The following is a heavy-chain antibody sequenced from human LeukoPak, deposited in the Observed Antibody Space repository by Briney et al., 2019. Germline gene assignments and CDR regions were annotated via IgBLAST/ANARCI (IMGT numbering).Heavy chain of an antibody. CDR1: GFTFSSYG. D-gene: IGHD4-17*01. J-gene: IGHJ3*02. CDR3: ARDGSGPTVAFDI. Sequence: PGRSLRLSCAASGFTFSSYGMHWVRQAPGKGLEWVAVIWYDGSNKYYTDSVEGRFTISRDNSKNTLYLQMNSLRAEDTAVYYCARDGSGPTVAFDIWGQGTMVTVSS. CDR2: IWYDGSNK. V-gene: IGHV3-33*01.